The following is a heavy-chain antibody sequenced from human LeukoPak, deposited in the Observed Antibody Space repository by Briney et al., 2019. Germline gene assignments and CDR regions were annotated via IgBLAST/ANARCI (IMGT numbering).Heavy chain of an antibody. V-gene: IGHV1-18*01. CDR2: IYPNNGNT. CDR3: ARGALTDNPDYFDY. J-gene: IGHJ4*02. CDR1: GYTFTNYH. Sequence: ASVKVSCKTSGYTFTNYHVTWVRQAPGQGLEWVGWIYPNNGNTKSAQNFQGRVTITTDTSTSTAYMQLGSLRFDDTAVYYCARGALTDNPDYFDYWGQGTLVTVSS. D-gene: IGHD1-14*01.